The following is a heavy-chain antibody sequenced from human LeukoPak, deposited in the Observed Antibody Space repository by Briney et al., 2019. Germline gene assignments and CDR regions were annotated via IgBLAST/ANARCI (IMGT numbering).Heavy chain of an antibody. J-gene: IGHJ6*03. CDR3: ARDPVKGHCSSTSCYGNYYMDV. CDR1: GGSISSYY. V-gene: IGHV4-4*07. D-gene: IGHD2-2*01. CDR2: IYTSGST. Sequence: SETLSPTCTVSGGSISSYYWSWIRQPAGKGLEWIGRIYTSGSTNYNPSLKSRVTISVDKSKNQFSLKLSSVTAADTAVYYCARDPVKGHCSSTSCYGNYYMDVWGKGTTVTVSS.